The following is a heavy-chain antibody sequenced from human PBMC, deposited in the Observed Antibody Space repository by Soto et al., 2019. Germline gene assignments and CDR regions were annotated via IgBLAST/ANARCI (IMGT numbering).Heavy chain of an antibody. V-gene: IGHV1-2*04. CDR1: GYTFTGYY. D-gene: IGHD4-17*01. CDR3: ATEGPYGGNALAY. J-gene: IGHJ4*02. Sequence: ASVKVSCKASGYTFTGYYMHWVRQAPGQGLEWMGWINPNSGGTNYAQKFQGWVTMTRDTSISTAYMELSRLRSDDTAVYYCATEGPYGGNALAYWGQGTLVTVSS. CDR2: INPNSGGT.